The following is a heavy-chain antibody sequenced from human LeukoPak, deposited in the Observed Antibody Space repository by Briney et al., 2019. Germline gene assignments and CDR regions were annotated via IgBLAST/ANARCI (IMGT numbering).Heavy chain of an antibody. CDR2: INAGNGNT. CDR1: GYTFTSYA. CDR3: ARRGVPAARSYFDY. Sequence: ASVKVSCKASGYTFTSYAMHWVRQAPGQRLEWMGWINAGNGNTKYSPKFQGRVTITRGTSASTAYMELSSLRSEDTAVYYCARRGVPAARSYFDYWGQGTLVTVSS. D-gene: IGHD2-2*01. V-gene: IGHV1-3*01. J-gene: IGHJ4*02.